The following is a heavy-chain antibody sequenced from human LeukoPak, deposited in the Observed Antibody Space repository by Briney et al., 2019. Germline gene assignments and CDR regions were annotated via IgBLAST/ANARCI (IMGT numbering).Heavy chain of an antibody. V-gene: IGHV4-59*08. CDR2: IHYSGST. D-gene: IGHD2-15*01. Sequence: SETLSLTCTVSGGSISSYYWSWIRQPPGKGLEWIGYIHYSGSTNYNPSLKSRVTISVDTSKNQFSLKLTSVTAADTAVYYCAKVYCSGGSCYSSDAFDIWGQGTMVTVSS. J-gene: IGHJ3*02. CDR3: AKVYCSGGSCYSSDAFDI. CDR1: GGSISSYY.